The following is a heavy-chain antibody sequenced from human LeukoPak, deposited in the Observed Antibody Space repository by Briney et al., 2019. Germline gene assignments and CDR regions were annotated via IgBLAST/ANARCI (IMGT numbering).Heavy chain of an antibody. CDR1: GFTFSSYA. V-gene: IGHV3-23*01. D-gene: IGHD6-13*01. CDR2: ISGSGGST. J-gene: IGHJ4*02. Sequence: PGGSLRLSCAASGFTFSSYAMSWVRQAPGKGLEWVSAISGSGGSTYYADSVKGRFTISRDNSQNTLYLQMNSLRAEDTAVYYCAKLVSSSWYYFDYWGQGTLVTVSS. CDR3: AKLVSSSWYYFDY.